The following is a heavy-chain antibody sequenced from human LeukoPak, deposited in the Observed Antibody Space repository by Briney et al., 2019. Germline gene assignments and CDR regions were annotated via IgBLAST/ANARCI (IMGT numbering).Heavy chain of an antibody. CDR1: GYTFTGYY. Sequence: GASVKVSCKASGYTFTGYYMHWVRQAPGQGLEWMGRINPNSGGTNYAQKFQGRVTMTRDTSISTAYMELSRLRSDDTAVYYCARVKPPYSSGWLSYWGQGTLVTVSS. CDR3: ARVKPPYSSGWLSY. V-gene: IGHV1-2*06. CDR2: INPNSGGT. J-gene: IGHJ4*02. D-gene: IGHD6-19*01.